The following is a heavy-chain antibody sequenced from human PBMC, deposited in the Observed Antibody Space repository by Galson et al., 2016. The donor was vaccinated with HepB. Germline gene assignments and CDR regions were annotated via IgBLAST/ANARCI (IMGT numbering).Heavy chain of an antibody. CDR3: ARDSYCSSTSCYTYIDY. Sequence: SLRLSCAASGFTFSSQSMNWVRQAPGKGLEWVSSISSSSTYIYYADSVRGRFTISSDNAKNSVYLQMNSLRAEDTAVYYCARDSYCSSTSCYTYIDYWGQGILVTVSS. J-gene: IGHJ4*02. CDR1: GFTFSSQS. V-gene: IGHV3-21*01. CDR2: ISSSSTYI. D-gene: IGHD2-2*02.